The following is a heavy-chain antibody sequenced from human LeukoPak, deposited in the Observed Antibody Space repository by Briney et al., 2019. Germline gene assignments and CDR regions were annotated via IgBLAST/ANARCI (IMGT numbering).Heavy chain of an antibody. V-gene: IGHV1-2*02. D-gene: IGHD6-13*01. CDR3: ARVRVAWVAAAGNDY. J-gene: IGHJ4*02. CDR1: GYTFTGYY. CDR2: INPNSGGT. Sequence: AXVKVSCKASGYTFTGYYMHWVRQAPGQGLEWMGWINPNSGGTNYAQKFQGRVTMTRDTSISTAYMELSRLRSDDTAVYYCARVRVAWVAAAGNDYWGQGTLVTVSS.